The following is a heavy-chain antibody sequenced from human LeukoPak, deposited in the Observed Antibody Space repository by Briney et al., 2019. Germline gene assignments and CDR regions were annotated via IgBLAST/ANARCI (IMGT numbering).Heavy chain of an antibody. Sequence: PGGSLRLSCAASGFTFSSYEMNWVRQAPGRGLEWVAVISYDGSNKYYADSVKGRFTISRDNSKNTLYLQMNSLRAEDTAVYYCAKDRGYCSGGSCYSVDYWGQGTLVTVSS. J-gene: IGHJ4*02. D-gene: IGHD2-15*01. CDR2: ISYDGSNK. CDR3: AKDRGYCSGGSCYSVDY. V-gene: IGHV3-30*18. CDR1: GFTFSSYE.